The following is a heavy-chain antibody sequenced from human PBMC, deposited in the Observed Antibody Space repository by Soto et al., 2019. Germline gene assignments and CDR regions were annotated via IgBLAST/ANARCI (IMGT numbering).Heavy chain of an antibody. CDR3: AKDRYSETHPTDFDY. Sequence: GGSLRLSCAGSGFTFSIYGIHSVRQAPGKGLEWVALISYDGGNEKYTESVKDRFTISRDDSHNVAYLQMSSLRTEDTAMYYCAKDRYSETHPTDFDYWGQGSLVTVPS. J-gene: IGHJ4*02. V-gene: IGHV3-30*18. CDR1: GFTFSIYG. CDR2: ISYDGGNE. D-gene: IGHD1-26*01.